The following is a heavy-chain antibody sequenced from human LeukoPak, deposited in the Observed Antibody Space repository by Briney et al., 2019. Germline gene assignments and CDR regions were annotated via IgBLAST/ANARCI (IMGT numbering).Heavy chain of an antibody. Sequence: PSETLSLTCTVSGDSVSRSSYYWTWIRQPPGKGLEWIGYIYYIGSTNYNPSLRSRLTMSVDTSKNQFSLRLSSVIAADTAVYYCARYYDGTGSFDYWGQGTLVTVSS. V-gene: IGHV4-61*01. CDR1: GDSVSRSSYY. J-gene: IGHJ4*02. CDR2: IYYIGST. CDR3: ARYYDGTGSFDY. D-gene: IGHD3-22*01.